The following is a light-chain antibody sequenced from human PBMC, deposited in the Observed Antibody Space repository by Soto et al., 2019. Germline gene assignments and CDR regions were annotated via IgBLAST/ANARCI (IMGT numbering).Light chain of an antibody. V-gene: IGKV3-20*01. J-gene: IGKJ2*01. CDR2: GAS. CDR3: QQYGSSPRT. Sequence: EIVLTRSPGTLSLSPGERATLSCRASQSVSSSFLAWYQQKPAQAPRLLIYGASSRATGIPDRFSGSGSGTDFTLTISRLEPEDFAVYYCQQYGSSPRTFGQGTKLEIK. CDR1: QSVSSSF.